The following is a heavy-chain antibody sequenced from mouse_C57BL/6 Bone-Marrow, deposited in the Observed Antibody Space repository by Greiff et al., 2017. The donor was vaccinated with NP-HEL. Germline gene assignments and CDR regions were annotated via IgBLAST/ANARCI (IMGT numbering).Heavy chain of an antibody. Sequence: EVQLQQSVAELVRPGASVKLSCTASGFNIKNTYMHWVKQRPEQGLEWIGRIDPANGNTKYAPKFQGKATITADTSSNTAYLQLSSLTSEDTAIYYGAKLYYYGSSRGYIDVWGTGTTVTVSS. CDR2: IDPANGNT. D-gene: IGHD1-1*01. CDR3: AKLYYYGSSRGYIDV. J-gene: IGHJ1*03. CDR1: GFNIKNTY. V-gene: IGHV14-3*01.